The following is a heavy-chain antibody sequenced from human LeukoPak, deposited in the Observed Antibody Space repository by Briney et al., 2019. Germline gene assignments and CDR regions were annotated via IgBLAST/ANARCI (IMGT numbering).Heavy chain of an antibody. J-gene: IGHJ4*02. D-gene: IGHD2-8*02. V-gene: IGHV4-30-4*01. CDR1: GGSISSGDFY. Sequence: PSETLSITCTVSGGSISSGDFYWSWIRQPPGKGLEWIGYIYYSGSTYYNPSLKSRVTISVDTSRNQFSLKLSSVTAADTAVYYCAGHHPRNTVDFWGQGTLVTVSS. CDR3: AGHHPRNTVDF. CDR2: IYYSGST.